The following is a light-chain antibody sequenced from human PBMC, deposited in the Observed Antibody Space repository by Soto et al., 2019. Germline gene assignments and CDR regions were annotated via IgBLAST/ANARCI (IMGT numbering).Light chain of an antibody. J-gene: IGKJ5*01. Sequence: EIVLTQSPGTLSLSPGERATLSCRASQSVSSYLAWYQQKPGQAPRLLIYGVSSRATGIPDRFSGSGSGTDFTLTISSLEPEDFAVYYCQQRSNWPPSITFGQGTRLEIK. CDR1: QSVSSY. CDR3: QQRSNWPPSIT. CDR2: GVS. V-gene: IGKV3-11*01.